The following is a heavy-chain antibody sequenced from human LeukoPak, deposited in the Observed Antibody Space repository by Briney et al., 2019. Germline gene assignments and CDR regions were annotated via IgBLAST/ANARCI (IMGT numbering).Heavy chain of an antibody. Sequence: GSLRLSCAASGFTFSSYVMHWVRQAPGKGLEWVANINQDGREKYYVDSLKGRFTISRDNAENSLYLQMNSLRAEDTAVYFCVSPRWGYWGQGTLVTVS. D-gene: IGHD5-24*01. CDR2: INQDGREK. CDR3: VSPRWGY. CDR1: GFTFSSYV. J-gene: IGHJ4*02. V-gene: IGHV3-7*01.